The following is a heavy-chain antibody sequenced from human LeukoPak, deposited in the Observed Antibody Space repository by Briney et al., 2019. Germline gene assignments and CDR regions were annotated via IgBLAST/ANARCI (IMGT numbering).Heavy chain of an antibody. CDR2: ISPKSGDT. CDR3: ARAYSDYLIGDY. V-gene: IGHV1-2*02. CDR1: GYTFTDYE. Sequence: GASVKVSCKASGYTFTDYETHWVRQAPGQGLEWMGWISPKSGDTNHAQKFQGRVTMTGDTSTRTVYMEVSRLRFDDTAVYYCARAYSDYLIGDYWGQGTLVTVSS. J-gene: IGHJ4*02. D-gene: IGHD4-11*01.